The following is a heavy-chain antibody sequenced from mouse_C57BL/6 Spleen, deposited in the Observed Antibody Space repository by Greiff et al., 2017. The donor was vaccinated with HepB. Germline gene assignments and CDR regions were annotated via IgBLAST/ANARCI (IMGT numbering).Heavy chain of an antibody. CDR2: IYPGDGDT. CDR1: GYAFSSYW. D-gene: IGHD2-1*01. Sequence: QVQLKQSGAELVKPGASVKISCKASGYAFSSYWMNWVKQRPGKGLEWIGQIYPGDGDTNYNGKFKGKATLTADKSSSTAYMQLSSLTSEDSAVYFCAREGTYGNYEYFDVWGTGTTVTVSS. V-gene: IGHV1-80*01. CDR3: AREGTYGNYEYFDV. J-gene: IGHJ1*03.